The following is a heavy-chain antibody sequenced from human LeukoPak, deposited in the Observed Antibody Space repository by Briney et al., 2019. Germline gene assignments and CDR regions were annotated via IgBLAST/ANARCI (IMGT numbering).Heavy chain of an antibody. V-gene: IGHV3-48*03. CDR2: ISSSGSTI. Sequence: PGGSLRLSCAASGFTFSSYEMNWVRQAPGKGLEWVSYISSSGSTIYYADSVKGRFTISSDNAKNSLYLQMNSLRAEGTAVYYCAGTYYDILTGYSRFDYWGQGTLVTVSS. J-gene: IGHJ4*02. CDR3: AGTYYDILTGYSRFDY. CDR1: GFTFSSYE. D-gene: IGHD3-9*01.